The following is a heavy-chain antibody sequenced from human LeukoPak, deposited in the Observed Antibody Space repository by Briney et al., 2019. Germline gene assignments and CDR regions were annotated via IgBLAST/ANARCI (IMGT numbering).Heavy chain of an antibody. CDR1: GGSFSGYY. CDR2: VNHSGST. Sequence: SETLSLTCAVYGGSFSGYYWSWIRQPPGKGLEWIGEVNHSGSTNYNPSLKSRVTISVDTSKNQFSLKLSSVTAADTAVYYCARGGPTYYDFWSGYSMALEPPAHNWLDPWGQGTLVTVSS. V-gene: IGHV4-34*01. CDR3: ARGGPTYYDFWSGYSMALEPPAHNWLDP. D-gene: IGHD3-3*01. J-gene: IGHJ5*02.